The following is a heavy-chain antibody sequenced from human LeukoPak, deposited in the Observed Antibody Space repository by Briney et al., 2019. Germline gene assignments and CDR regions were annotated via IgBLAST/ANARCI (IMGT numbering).Heavy chain of an antibody. J-gene: IGHJ4*02. CDR2: IYYSGTT. D-gene: IGHD2-2*02. Sequence: SETLSLTCTVSGGSMSSYYWSWIRQPPGKGLEWVGYIYYSGTTSYNPSLKSRVTISVDTSKNQFSLKLSSVTAADTALYYCARRYHFDYWGQGTLVTVSS. V-gene: IGHV4-59*08. CDR3: ARRYHFDY. CDR1: GGSMSSYY.